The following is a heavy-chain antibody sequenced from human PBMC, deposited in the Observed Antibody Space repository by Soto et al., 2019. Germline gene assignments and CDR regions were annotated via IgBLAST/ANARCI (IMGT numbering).Heavy chain of an antibody. V-gene: IGHV3-7*04. D-gene: IGHD3-9*01. CDR2: IKQDGSEK. CDR3: ARENPMGGSVLRYFDWLLTTTWFDP. J-gene: IGHJ5*02. Sequence: PGGSLRLSCSASGFTFSSYWMSWVRQAPGKGLEWVANIKQDGSEKYYVDSVKGRFTISRDNAKNSLYLQMNSLRAEDTAVYYCARENPMGGSVLRYFDWLLTTTWFDPWGQGTLVTVSS. CDR1: GFTFSSYW.